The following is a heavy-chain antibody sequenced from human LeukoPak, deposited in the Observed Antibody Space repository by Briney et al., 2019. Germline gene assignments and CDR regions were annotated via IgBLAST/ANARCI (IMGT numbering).Heavy chain of an antibody. CDR3: ARDYYGSGSLN. CDR2: INWNGGST. V-gene: IGHV3-20*04. Sequence: GGSLRLSCAASGFTFDDYGMSWVRQAPGKGLEWVSGINWNGGSTGYADSVKGRFTISRDNAKNPLYMQMNSLRAEDTALYYCARDYYGSGSLNWGQGTLVTVSS. D-gene: IGHD3-10*01. J-gene: IGHJ4*02. CDR1: GFTFDDYG.